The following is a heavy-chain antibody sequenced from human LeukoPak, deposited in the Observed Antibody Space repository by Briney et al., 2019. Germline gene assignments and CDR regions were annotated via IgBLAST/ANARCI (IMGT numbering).Heavy chain of an antibody. Sequence: GASVKVSCKASGYTFINNWMHWVRQAPGQGLEWMGWINPNSGGTNYAQKFQGRVTMTRDTSISTAYMELSRLRSDDTAVYYCARERYCSSTSCPHDAFDIWGQGTMVTVSS. CDR1: GYTFINNW. CDR3: ARERYCSSTSCPHDAFDI. CDR2: INPNSGGT. J-gene: IGHJ3*02. V-gene: IGHV1-2*02. D-gene: IGHD2-2*01.